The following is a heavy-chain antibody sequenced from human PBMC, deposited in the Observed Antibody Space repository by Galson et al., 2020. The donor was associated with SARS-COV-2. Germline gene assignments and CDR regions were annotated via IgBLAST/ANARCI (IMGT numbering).Heavy chain of an antibody. CDR2: IWYDGSNK. J-gene: IGHJ6*02. CDR3: ARVVVPAAKQYYYYYGMDV. D-gene: IGHD2-2*01. CDR1: GFTFSSYG. Sequence: GGSLRLSCAASGFTFSSYGMHWVRQAPGKGLEWVAVIWYDGSNKYYADSVKGRFTISRDNSKNTLYLQMNSLRAEDTAVYYCARVVVPAAKQYYYYYGMDVWGQGTTVTVSS. V-gene: IGHV3-33*01.